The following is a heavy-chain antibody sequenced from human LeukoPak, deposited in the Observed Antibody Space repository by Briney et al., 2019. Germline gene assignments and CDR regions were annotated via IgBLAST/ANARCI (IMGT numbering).Heavy chain of an antibody. D-gene: IGHD6-19*01. J-gene: IGHJ4*02. V-gene: IGHV1-46*01. CDR1: GYTLTSNY. Sequence: ASVKLSCKPSGYTLTSNYIHWVRQAPGQWLEWLGVINPNGDSTSYAQKFQGRLTVTRDTATSTVSMALSSLRSEDTAVYYCARGSHGSAWDYYIDYWGQGTLVTVSS. CDR3: ARGSHGSAWDYYIDY. CDR2: INPNGDST.